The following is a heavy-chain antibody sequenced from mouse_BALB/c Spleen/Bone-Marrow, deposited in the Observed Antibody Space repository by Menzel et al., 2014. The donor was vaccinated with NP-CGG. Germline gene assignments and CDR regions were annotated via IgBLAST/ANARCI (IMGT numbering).Heavy chain of an antibody. D-gene: IGHD2-4*01. CDR2: IDPANGNT. CDR3: ATMITDWYFDV. Sequence: VQLQQSGAELVKPGASVKSSCTASGFNIKDTYMHWVKQRPEQGLEWIGRIDPANGNTKYDPKFQGKATITADTSSNTAYLQLSSLTSEDTAVYYCATMITDWYFDVWGAGTTVTVSS. V-gene: IGHV14-3*02. J-gene: IGHJ1*01. CDR1: GFNIKDTY.